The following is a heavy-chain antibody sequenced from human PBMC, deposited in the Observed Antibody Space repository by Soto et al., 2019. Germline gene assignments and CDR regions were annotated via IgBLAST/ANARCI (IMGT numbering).Heavy chain of an antibody. J-gene: IGHJ4*02. Sequence: GESLKISCKGSGYTFTSYWIGWVRQMPGKGLEWVAIIYPGDSDTRYSPSFQGQVTISADKSISTAYLQWSSLKASDTAMYYCARQVFLARLDYGGQGTLVTVSS. CDR2: IYPGDSDT. CDR1: GYTFTSYW. V-gene: IGHV5-51*01. CDR3: ARQVFLARLDY. D-gene: IGHD1-1*01.